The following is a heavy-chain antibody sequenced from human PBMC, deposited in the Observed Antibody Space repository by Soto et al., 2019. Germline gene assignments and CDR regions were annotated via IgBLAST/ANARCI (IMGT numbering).Heavy chain of an antibody. CDR2: IQNSGNT. CDR1: GFTVSSNY. V-gene: IGHV3-53*04. J-gene: IGHJ3*02. CDR3: TGGGALDI. Sequence: EVQLVESGGGLVQPGGSLRLSCTASGFTVSSNYMHWVRQAPGKGLEWVSVIQNSGNTYYADSVKGRFTISRHNSNNMVFLQMNSLRPEDTAVYYCTGGGALDIWGQGTVVTVSS.